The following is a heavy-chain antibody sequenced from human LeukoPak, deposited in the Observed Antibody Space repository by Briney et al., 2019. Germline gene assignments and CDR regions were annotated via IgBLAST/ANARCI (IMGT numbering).Heavy chain of an antibody. J-gene: IGHJ5*02. CDR3: AKAMIGKNWFDP. CDR2: ISGSGGST. Sequence: GRSLRLSCAASGFTFRSYAMSWVRQAPGKGLEWVSAISGSGGSTYYADSVKGRFTISRDNSKNTLYLQMNSLRAEDTAVYYCAKAMIGKNWFDPWGQGTLVTVSS. D-gene: IGHD3-16*01. CDR1: GFTFRSYA. V-gene: IGHV3-23*01.